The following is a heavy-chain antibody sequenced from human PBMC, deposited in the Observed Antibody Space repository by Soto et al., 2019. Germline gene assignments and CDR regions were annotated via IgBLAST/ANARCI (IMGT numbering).Heavy chain of an antibody. J-gene: IGHJ4*01. CDR1: GFTLSDFY. Sequence: GGSLRLSCAASGFTLSDFYMSWIRQAPGKGLEWVSYISSTSIYTNYADSVKGRFTVFRDNAKNSLYLQMDSLRAEDTAVYYCARDSGYGSGNSVNHYLDCWGRGTLVTVSS. CDR3: ARDSGYGSGNSVNHYLDC. CDR2: ISSTSIYT. D-gene: IGHD3-10*01. V-gene: IGHV3-11*06.